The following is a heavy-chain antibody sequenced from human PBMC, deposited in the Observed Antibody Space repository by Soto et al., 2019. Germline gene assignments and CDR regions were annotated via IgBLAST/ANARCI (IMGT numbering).Heavy chain of an antibody. Sequence: GASVKVSCKASGYTFTSYGISWVRQAPGQGLEWMGWISAYNGNTNYAQKLQGRVTMTTDTSTSTAYMELRSLRSDDTAVYYCARDADYDFWSGDAQGPYYFDYWGQGTLVTV. J-gene: IGHJ4*02. V-gene: IGHV1-18*01. CDR3: ARDADYDFWSGDAQGPYYFDY. CDR1: GYTFTSYG. CDR2: ISAYNGNT. D-gene: IGHD3-3*01.